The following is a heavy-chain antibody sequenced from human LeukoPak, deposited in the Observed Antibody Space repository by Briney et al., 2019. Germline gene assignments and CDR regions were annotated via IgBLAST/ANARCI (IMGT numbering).Heavy chain of an antibody. J-gene: IGHJ5*02. CDR2: IYPGDSDT. CDR1: GYTFTNYW. Sequence: GESLKISCKGSGYTFTNYWIGWVRQMPGKGLEWMGIIYPGDSDTRYSPSFQGQVTISADKSISTAYLQWSSLKASDTAMYYCARRVGYCSSTSCYGGWFDPWGQGTLVTVSS. D-gene: IGHD2-2*01. V-gene: IGHV5-51*01. CDR3: ARRVGYCSSTSCYGGWFDP.